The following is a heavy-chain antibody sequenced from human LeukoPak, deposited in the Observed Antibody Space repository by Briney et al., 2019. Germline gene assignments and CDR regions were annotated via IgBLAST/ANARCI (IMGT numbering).Heavy chain of an antibody. J-gene: IGHJ4*02. V-gene: IGHV3-30*18. CDR3: AKDLATKYALDY. CDR2: ISYEGSTI. Sequence: GGSLRLSCAASGFTFSSNAMRWVRQAPGRGLEWVAFISYEGSTIYYADSVKGRFTISRDNSKNTLSLQMHSLRAEDTAVYYCAKDLATKYALDYWGQGTLVTVSS. D-gene: IGHD2-8*01. CDR1: GFTFSSNA.